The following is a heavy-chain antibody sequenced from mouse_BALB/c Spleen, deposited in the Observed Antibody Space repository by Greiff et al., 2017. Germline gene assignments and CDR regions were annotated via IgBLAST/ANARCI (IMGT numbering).Heavy chain of an antibody. CDR1: GYAFSSSW. CDR3: ARSGAGYFDD. CDR2: IYPGDGDT. Sequence: QVQLQQSGPELVKPGASVKISCKASGYAFSSSWMNWVKQRPGQGLEWIGRIYPGDGDTNYNGKFKGKATLTADKSSSTAYMQLSSLTSVDSAVYFCARSGAGYFDDWGQGTTLTVSS. D-gene: IGHD3-1*01. V-gene: IGHV1-82*01. J-gene: IGHJ2*01.